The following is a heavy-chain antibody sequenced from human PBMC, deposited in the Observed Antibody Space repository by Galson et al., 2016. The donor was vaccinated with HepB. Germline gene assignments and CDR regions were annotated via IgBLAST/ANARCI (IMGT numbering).Heavy chain of an antibody. V-gene: IGHV3-73*01. CDR2: IRSKANSYAT. Sequence: SLRLSCAASGFTFSDSAMHWGRQASGNGLEWVGRIRSKANSYATAYGTSVKGRFTISRDDSENTAYLQMNSLKAEDTAVYYCTTGEAIVGAAYMRDAFDIWGPGTMVTVSS. J-gene: IGHJ3*02. CDR1: GFTFSDSA. CDR3: TTGEAIVGAAYMRDAFDI. D-gene: IGHD2-15*01.